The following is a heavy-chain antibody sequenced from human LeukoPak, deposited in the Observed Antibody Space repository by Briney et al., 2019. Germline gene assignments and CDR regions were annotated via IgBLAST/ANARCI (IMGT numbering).Heavy chain of an antibody. CDR2: IYYGGSS. Sequence: SETLSLTCTVSGGSISDYYWTWIRQPPGKGLEWMGYIYYGGSSNYNPSLKNRVTISVATSKNQVSLTLKSVTAADTALYYCATAGDGYNNWYFDLWGRGTLVCVSS. J-gene: IGHJ2*01. CDR3: ATAGDGYNNWYFDL. V-gene: IGHV4-59*01. D-gene: IGHD5-24*01. CDR1: GGSISDYY.